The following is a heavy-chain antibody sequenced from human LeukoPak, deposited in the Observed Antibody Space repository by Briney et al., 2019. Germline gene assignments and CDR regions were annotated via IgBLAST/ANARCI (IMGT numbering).Heavy chain of an antibody. CDR2: ISHHGSHK. Sequence: GGPLRLSCAASGFTSRSYAMHRARQAPGKGLEWVAVISHHGSHKYYAESVKGRFSISRDNSKNTLYLQMNSLRVEDTAVYYCASQTGTTPRWGQGTLVTVSS. D-gene: IGHD1-7*01. CDR3: ASQTGTTPR. J-gene: IGHJ4*02. CDR1: GFTSRSYA. V-gene: IGHV3-30*03.